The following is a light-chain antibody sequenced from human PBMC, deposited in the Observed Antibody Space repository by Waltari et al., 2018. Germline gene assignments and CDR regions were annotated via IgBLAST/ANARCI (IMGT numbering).Light chain of an antibody. J-gene: IGKJ1*01. CDR1: QSLLHRHGNNY. V-gene: IGKV2-28*01. CDR2: LGS. Sequence: DIVVTQSPLSLSVTPGEPASISCRSSQSLLHRHGNNYLDWYLQKPGQSPQLLIYLGSNRASGVPDRFSGSGSGTDFTLRISRVEAEDVGVYYCMQSLQSLWTFGPGTKVEIK. CDR3: MQSLQSLWT.